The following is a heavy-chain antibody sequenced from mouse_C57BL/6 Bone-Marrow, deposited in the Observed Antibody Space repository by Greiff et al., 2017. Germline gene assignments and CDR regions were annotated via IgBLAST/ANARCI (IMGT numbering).Heavy chain of an antibody. CDR3: ARHEERAAQATGYAMDY. V-gene: IGHV1-62-2*01. J-gene: IGHJ4*01. D-gene: IGHD3-2*02. CDR2: FYPGSGSI. CDR1: GYTFTEYT. Sequence: VQLQQSGAELVKPGASVKLSCKASGYTFTEYTIHWVKQRSGQGLEWIGWFYPGSGSIKYNEKFKDKATLTADKSSSTVYMELSRLTSEDSAVYFCARHEERAAQATGYAMDYWGQGTSVTVSS.